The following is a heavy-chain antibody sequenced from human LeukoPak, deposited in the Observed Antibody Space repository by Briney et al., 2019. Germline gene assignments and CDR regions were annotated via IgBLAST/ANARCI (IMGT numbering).Heavy chain of an antibody. CDR1: GYTFSAFC. Sequence: ASVKVSCKTSGYTFSAFCMHWVRQAPGQGPEWMGWINPDSGGSEYVQKFQGQVTISADKSISTAYLQWSSLQASDTAMYYCARDYYYDSSGAFDIWGQGTMVTVSS. D-gene: IGHD3-22*01. J-gene: IGHJ3*02. CDR3: ARDYYYDSSGAFDI. CDR2: INPDSGGS. V-gene: IGHV1-2*02.